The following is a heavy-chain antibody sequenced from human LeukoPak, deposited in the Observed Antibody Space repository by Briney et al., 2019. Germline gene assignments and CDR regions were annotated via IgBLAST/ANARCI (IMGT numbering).Heavy chain of an antibody. CDR2: TSGDGITT. Sequence: GGSLILSLSASFFTLHNYAVQSVRQAPGKGLEWVSLTSGDGITTYFADSVKGRFTISRDNSKSSLFLQMNSLRTEEMAVYYCRKDSVYGGADYWGQGTLVTVSS. D-gene: IGHD5/OR15-5a*01. CDR1: FFTLHNYA. J-gene: IGHJ4*02. CDR3: RKDSVYGGADY. V-gene: IGHV3-43*02.